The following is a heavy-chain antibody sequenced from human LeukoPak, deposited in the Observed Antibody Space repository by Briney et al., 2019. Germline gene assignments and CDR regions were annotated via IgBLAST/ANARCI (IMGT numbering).Heavy chain of an antibody. CDR2: VYYGGRT. D-gene: IGHD2-2*01. CDR1: GDSINTRYYY. J-gene: IGHJ4*02. V-gene: IGHV4-39*01. Sequence: SETLSLTCTVSGDSINTRYYYWGWIRQSPGKGLQWIGSVYYGGRTHYNPSLKSRVTISAYTSKNQFSLKVNSVTAADTAVYYCARHCGSTSCYVDFDYWGQGTLVSVSS. CDR3: ARHCGSTSCYVDFDY.